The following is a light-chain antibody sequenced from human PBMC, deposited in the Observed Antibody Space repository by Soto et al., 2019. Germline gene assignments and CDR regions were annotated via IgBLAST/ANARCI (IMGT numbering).Light chain of an antibody. CDR3: QHYKDHPLP. CDR1: QSIDSS. CDR2: KAS. Sequence: DVQMTKSPSTLSASIRGGVTISCRASQSIDSSLAWYQQKSGKAPKVVITKASILEGGVPSRFSGSVSGTEFTLTISNLQPEDFATYYCQHYKDHPLPFGGGTNVDI. V-gene: IGKV1-5*03. J-gene: IGKJ4*01.